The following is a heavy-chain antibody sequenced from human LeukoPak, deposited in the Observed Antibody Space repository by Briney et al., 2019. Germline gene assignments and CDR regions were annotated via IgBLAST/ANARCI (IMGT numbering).Heavy chain of an antibody. Sequence: SETLSLTCTVSGGSISSYYWSWIRQPAGKGLEWIGRIYTSGSTNYNPSLKSRVTMSVDTSKNQFSLKLSSVTAADTAVYYCARGFSGGSCYYFDYWGQGTLVTVSS. V-gene: IGHV4-4*07. CDR3: ARGFSGGSCYYFDY. J-gene: IGHJ4*02. D-gene: IGHD2-15*01. CDR2: IYTSGST. CDR1: GGSISSYY.